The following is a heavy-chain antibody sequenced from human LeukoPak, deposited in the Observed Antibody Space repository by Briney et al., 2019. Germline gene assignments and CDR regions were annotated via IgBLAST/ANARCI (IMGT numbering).Heavy chain of an antibody. CDR3: AKDRETAYDFWSGYPFDY. J-gene: IGHJ4*02. CDR1: GFTVSSNY. CDR2: IYSGGST. D-gene: IGHD3-3*01. Sequence: GGSLRLSCAASGFTVSSNYMSWVRQAPGKGLEWVSVIYSGGSTYYADSVKGRFTISRHNSKNTLYLQMNSLRAEDTAVYYCAKDRETAYDFWSGYPFDYWGQGTLVTVSS. V-gene: IGHV3-53*01.